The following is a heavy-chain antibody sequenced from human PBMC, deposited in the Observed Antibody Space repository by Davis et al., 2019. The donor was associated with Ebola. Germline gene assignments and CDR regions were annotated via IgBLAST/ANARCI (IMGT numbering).Heavy chain of an antibody. J-gene: IGHJ5*02. V-gene: IGHV3-53*01. CDR2: IYSGGST. Sequence: GGSLRLSCAASGFTVSSNYMSWVRQAPGKGLEWVSVIYSGGSTYYADSVKGRFTISRDNAKNSLYLQMNSLRAEDTAVYYCARCITMVHHGWFDPWGQGTLVTVSS. CDR1: GFTVSSNY. CDR3: ARCITMVHHGWFDP. D-gene: IGHD3-10*01.